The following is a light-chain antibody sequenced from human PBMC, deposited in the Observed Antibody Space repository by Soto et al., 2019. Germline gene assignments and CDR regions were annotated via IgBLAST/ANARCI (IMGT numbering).Light chain of an antibody. CDR2: AAS. CDR1: QGIRNY. CDR3: QQLNSYPLT. J-gene: IGKJ4*01. Sequence: DIQLTQSPSFLSASVGDRVTITCRASQGIRNYLAWYQRKPGKAPKLLIYAASTLQSGVPSRFSGSGSGTEFPLTISSLQPEDFATYYCQQLNSYPLTFGGGTKVEIK. V-gene: IGKV1-9*01.